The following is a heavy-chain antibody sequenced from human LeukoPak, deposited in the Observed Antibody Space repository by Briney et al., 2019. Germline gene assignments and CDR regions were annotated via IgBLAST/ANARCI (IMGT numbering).Heavy chain of an antibody. CDR2: ISTRGTNI. CDR3: ARERGNNWFDP. J-gene: IGHJ5*02. Sequence: GGSLRLSCAASGFTFSDYCMSWIRQAPGKGLEWISYISTRGTNIYYADSVKGRFTISRDSAKNSLFLQMNSLRAEDTAVYYCARERGNNWFDPWGQGTLVTVSS. V-gene: IGHV3-11*01. CDR1: GFTFSDYC.